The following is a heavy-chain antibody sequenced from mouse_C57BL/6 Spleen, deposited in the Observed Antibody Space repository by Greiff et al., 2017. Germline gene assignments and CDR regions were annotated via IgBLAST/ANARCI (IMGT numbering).Heavy chain of an antibody. V-gene: IGHV1-64*01. J-gene: IGHJ4*01. CDR2: INPNSGST. CDR3: ARSGDWDDYPMDY. Sequence: VQLQQPGAELVKPGASVKLSCKASGYTFTSYWMHWVKQRPGQGLEWIGMINPNSGSTNYNEQFKSKAPLTVDKSSSTAYMQIISLTSDVSAVYSCARSGDWDDYPMDYWGQGTSGTVSS. CDR1: GYTFTSYW. D-gene: IGHD4-1*01.